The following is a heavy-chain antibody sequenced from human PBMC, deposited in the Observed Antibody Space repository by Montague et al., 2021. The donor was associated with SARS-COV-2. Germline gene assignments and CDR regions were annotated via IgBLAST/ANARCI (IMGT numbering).Heavy chain of an antibody. V-gene: IGHV3-48*03. J-gene: IGHJ6*02. CDR3: ARDRDWDDWYGMDV. CDR2: ISSSGGGSTK. Sequence: SLRLSCAASGFIFSSYDMNWVRQAPGKGLEWISYISSSGGGSTKHYTDSVRGRFTISRDNAKNSLYLQMNSLRVEDTAIYYCARDRDWDDWYGMDVWGQGTTVTVSS. CDR1: GFIFSSYD. D-gene: IGHD2-21*01.